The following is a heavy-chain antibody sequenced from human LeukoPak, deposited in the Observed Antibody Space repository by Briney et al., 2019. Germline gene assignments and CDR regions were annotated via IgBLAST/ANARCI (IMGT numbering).Heavy chain of an antibody. CDR2: INYSGST. Sequence: SETLSLTCAVHGGSFSGYYWSWIRQPPGKGLEWIGEINYSGSTNYNPSLKSRVTISVDTSKNQFSLKLSSVTAADTAVYYCARGVCSGGSCYSEWNYWGQGTLVTVSS. CDR1: GGSFSGYY. CDR3: ARGVCSGGSCYSEWNY. V-gene: IGHV4-34*01. D-gene: IGHD2-15*01. J-gene: IGHJ4*02.